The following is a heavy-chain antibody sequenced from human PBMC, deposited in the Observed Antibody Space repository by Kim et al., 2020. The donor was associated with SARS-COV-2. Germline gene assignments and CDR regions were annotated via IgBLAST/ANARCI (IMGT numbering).Heavy chain of an antibody. V-gene: IGHV4-34*01. D-gene: IGHD2-21*02. J-gene: IGHJ4*02. CDR1: GGSFSGYY. CDR2: INHSGST. CDR3: ASQPTYCGGDCYSIFDY. Sequence: SETLSLTCAVYGGSFSGYYWSWIRQPPGKGLEWIGEINHSGSTNYNPSLKSRVTISVDTSKNQFSLKLSSVTAADTAVYYCASQPTYCGGDCYSIFDYWGQGTLVTVSS.